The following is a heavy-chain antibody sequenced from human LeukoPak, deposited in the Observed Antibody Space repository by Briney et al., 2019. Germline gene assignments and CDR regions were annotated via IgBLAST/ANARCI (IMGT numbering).Heavy chain of an antibody. Sequence: PGGSLRLSCAASGFTFSSYGMHWVRQAPGKGLEWVAVISYDGSNKYYADSVKGRFTISRDNSKNTLYLQMNSLRAEDTAVYYCAKGSDWDDTPGYWGQGTLVTVSS. CDR2: ISYDGSNK. CDR3: AKGSDWDDTPGY. V-gene: IGHV3-30*18. D-gene: IGHD3-22*01. J-gene: IGHJ4*02. CDR1: GFTFSSYG.